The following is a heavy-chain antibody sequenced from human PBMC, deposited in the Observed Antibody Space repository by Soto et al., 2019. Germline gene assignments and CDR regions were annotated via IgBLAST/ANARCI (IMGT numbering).Heavy chain of an antibody. CDR3: ARAPDMRFGDYMDV. CDR2: IHGGNGKT. CDR1: GYRLSAYG. J-gene: IGHJ6*02. D-gene: IGHD3-10*01. Sequence: QVQLVQSGTEVKKPGASVKVSCEAYGYRLSAYGMHWVRQAPGQGPEWMGWIHGGNGKTKYSAKLQDKIVLSTDTSANVGYMQLSSLTSEDTAMYFCARAPDMRFGDYMDVWGQGTTVIVSS. V-gene: IGHV1-3*01.